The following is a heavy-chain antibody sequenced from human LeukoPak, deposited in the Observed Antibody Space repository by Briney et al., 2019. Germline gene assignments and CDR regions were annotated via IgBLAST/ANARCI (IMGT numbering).Heavy chain of an antibody. CDR2: IKQDGSEK. CDR3: ARGRWWEGLVV. V-gene: IGHV3-7*01. CDR1: GFTFSNYW. D-gene: IGHD1-26*01. J-gene: IGHJ6*02. Sequence: GGSLRLSCAASGFTFSNYWMNWVRQAPGKGLEWVANIKQDGSEKYYVDSVKGRFTISRDNAKNSLYLQLNSLRAEDTAVFFCARGRWWEGLVVWGQGTTVTVSS.